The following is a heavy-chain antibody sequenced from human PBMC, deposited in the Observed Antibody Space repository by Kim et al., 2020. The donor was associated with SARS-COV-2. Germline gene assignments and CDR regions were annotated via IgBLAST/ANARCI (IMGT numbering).Heavy chain of an antibody. CDR3: ASSISSRSFDY. D-gene: IGHD3-3*02. V-gene: IGHV6-1*01. J-gene: IGHJ4*02. CDR2: YN. Sequence: YNDYAGSVKSRITINPDTSKNQFSLQLNSVTPEDTAVYYCASSISSRSFDYWGQGTLVTVSS.